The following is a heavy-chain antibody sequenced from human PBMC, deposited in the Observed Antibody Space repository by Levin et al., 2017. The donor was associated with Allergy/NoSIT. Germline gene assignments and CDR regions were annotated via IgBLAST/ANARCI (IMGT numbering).Heavy chain of an antibody. J-gene: IGHJ4*02. CDR3: VRDLEGYRGVIRFDF. CDR2: VDGHGTRI. Sequence: PGGSLRLSCAVSGFSFSAYSMNWVRQAPGKGLEWLAYVDGHGTRIFYADSAKGRFTISRDNAQNSLYLQMNSLRAEDSGTYYWVRDLEGYRGVIRFDFWGQGTLVTVSS. D-gene: IGHD3-10*01. V-gene: IGHV3-48*01. CDR1: GFSFSAYS.